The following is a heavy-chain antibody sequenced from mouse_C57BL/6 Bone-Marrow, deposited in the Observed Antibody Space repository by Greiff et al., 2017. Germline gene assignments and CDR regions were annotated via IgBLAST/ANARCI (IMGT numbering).Heavy chain of an antibody. CDR1: GYTFTDYY. CDR2: INPYNGGT. CDR3: ARRELRQVYAMDY. Sequence: EVQLQQSGPVLVKPGASVKMSCKASGYTFTDYYMNWVKQSHGKSLEWIGVINPYNGGTSYNQKFKGKATLTVDKSSSTAYMELNSLTSEDSAVYYCARRELRQVYAMDYWGQGTSVTVSS. V-gene: IGHV1-19*01. D-gene: IGHD2-4*01. J-gene: IGHJ4*01.